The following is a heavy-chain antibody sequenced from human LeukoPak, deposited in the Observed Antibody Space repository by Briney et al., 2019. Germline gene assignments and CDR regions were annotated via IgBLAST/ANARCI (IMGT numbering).Heavy chain of an antibody. CDR3: ARDPAPYDIYSGYGMDV. CDR2: ISSSGSTI. J-gene: IGHJ6*02. V-gene: IGHV3-11*01. CDR1: GFTFSDYY. Sequence: GESLRLSCAASGFTFSDYYMSWIRQAPGKGLEWVSYISSSGSTIYYADSVKGRFTISRDNAKNSLYLQMNSLRAEDTAVYYCARDPAPYDIYSGYGMDVWGQGTTVTVSS. D-gene: IGHD3-9*01.